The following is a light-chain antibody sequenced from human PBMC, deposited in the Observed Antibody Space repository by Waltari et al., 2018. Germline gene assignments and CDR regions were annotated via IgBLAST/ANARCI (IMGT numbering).Light chain of an antibody. CDR3: QQLNSYPSVT. J-gene: IGKJ5*01. V-gene: IGKV1-5*01. Sequence: DIQMTQSPSTLSASVGDRVTITCRASQSISSWLAWYQQKPGKAPKLLIYDASSLESGVPSRFSGSGSGTDFSLTISSLQPEDFATYYCQQLNSYPSVTFGQGTRLEVK. CDR2: DAS. CDR1: QSISSW.